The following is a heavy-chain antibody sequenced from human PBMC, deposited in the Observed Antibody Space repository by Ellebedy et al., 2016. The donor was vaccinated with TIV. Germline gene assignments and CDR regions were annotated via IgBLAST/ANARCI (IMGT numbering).Heavy chain of an antibody. V-gene: IGHV2-70*01. CDR2: FDWNDDE. CDR3: VWATITGTILHS. D-gene: IGHD1-7*01. Sequence: SGPTLVXPTQTLTLTCTFSGFSLNASTMCVSWIRQPPGKALEWLAFFDWNDDEYYNTYLKTRLTISKDTSKNQVVLTMTNMDPLDTATYYCVWATITGTILHSWGQGALVTVSS. CDR1: GFSLNASTMC. J-gene: IGHJ4*02.